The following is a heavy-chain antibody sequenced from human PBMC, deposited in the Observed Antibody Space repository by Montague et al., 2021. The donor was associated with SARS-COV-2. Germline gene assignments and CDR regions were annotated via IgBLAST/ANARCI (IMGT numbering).Heavy chain of an antibody. D-gene: IGHD5-24*01. V-gene: IGHV4-39*01. CDR2: NSYSGTT. CDR3: ARHNDGYKRWYYFDY. CDR1: GGSISSTNYN. Sequence: SETLSLTCTVSGGSISSTNYNWGLLRQPPGKELVWIGSNSYSGTTNSTLSLQSRVTMYVATSQSLFSLELSSAAAAATAIYYCARHNDGYKRWYYFDYWAREPWSPSPQ. J-gene: IGHJ4*02.